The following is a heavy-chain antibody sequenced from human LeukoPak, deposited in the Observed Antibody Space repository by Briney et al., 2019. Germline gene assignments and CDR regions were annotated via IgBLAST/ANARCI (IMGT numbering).Heavy chain of an antibody. CDR2: IYTSGST. J-gene: IGHJ6*02. V-gene: IGHV4-4*07. CDR1: GGSISSYY. Sequence: SETLSLTCTVSGGSISSYYWSWIRQPAGKGLEWIGRIYTSGSTNYNPSLKSRVTMSVDTSKNQFSLKLSSVTAADTAVYYCAREEGMEYYDFWSGSYGMDVWGQGTTVTVPS. CDR3: AREEGMEYYDFWSGSYGMDV. D-gene: IGHD3-3*01.